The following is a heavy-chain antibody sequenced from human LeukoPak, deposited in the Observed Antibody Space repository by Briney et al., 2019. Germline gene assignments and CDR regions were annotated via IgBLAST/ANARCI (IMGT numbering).Heavy chain of an antibody. Sequence: KPSQTRSLICTVNGASTSSGSYHWSRIRQPAGKGLARISLIYTSGSTNYSLSLTSRVAISVDTSKNQFSLKLSSVTAPDTRVQFCVRVVRGIAVAGTAFDYWGQGTLVTVSP. CDR3: VRVVRGIAVAGTAFDY. D-gene: IGHD6-19*01. J-gene: IGHJ4*02. V-gene: IGHV4-61*02. CDR1: GASTSSGSYH. CDR2: IYTSGST.